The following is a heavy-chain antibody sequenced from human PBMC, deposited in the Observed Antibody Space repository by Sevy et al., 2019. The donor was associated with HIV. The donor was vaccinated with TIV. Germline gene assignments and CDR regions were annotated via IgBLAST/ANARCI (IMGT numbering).Heavy chain of an antibody. CDR1: GYTFTGHY. CDR3: ARGNMITFGRVIATFDA. J-gene: IGHJ4*02. Sequence: ASVKVSCKASGYTFTGHYIHWVRQAPGQGLEWMGLINPNSGATKYAQKFQGRVTMTRDTSIRAAYMDLSGLRSDDTAVYYCARGNMITFGRVIATFDAWGRGTQVTVSS. V-gene: IGHV1-2*02. CDR2: INPNSGAT. D-gene: IGHD3-16*02.